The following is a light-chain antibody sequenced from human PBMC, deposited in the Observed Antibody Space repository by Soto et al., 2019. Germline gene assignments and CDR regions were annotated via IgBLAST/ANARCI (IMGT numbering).Light chain of an antibody. CDR1: SSDVGGYNY. J-gene: IGLJ2*01. Sequence: QSALTQPASVSGSPGQSITISCTGTSSDVGGYNYVSWYHQHPGKAPKLMIYEVRNRPSGVSNRFSGSKSGNTASLTISGRQAEDEADYYCSSYTSSSTLEVFGGGTKVTVL. V-gene: IGLV2-14*01. CDR3: SSYTSSSTLEV. CDR2: EVR.